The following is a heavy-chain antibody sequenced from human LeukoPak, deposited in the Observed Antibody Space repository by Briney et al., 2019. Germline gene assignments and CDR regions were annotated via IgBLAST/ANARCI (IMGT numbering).Heavy chain of an antibody. V-gene: IGHV4-39*01. Sequence: PSETLSLTCTVSGGSISSSSYYWGWIRQPPGKGLEWIGSTYYSGGTYYNPSLKSRVTISVDTSKNQFSLKLSSVTAADTAVYYCARPGHYYDSSGYYYWGQGTLVTVSS. CDR1: GGSISSSSYY. CDR3: ARPGHYYDSSGYYY. J-gene: IGHJ4*02. CDR2: TYYSGGT. D-gene: IGHD3-22*01.